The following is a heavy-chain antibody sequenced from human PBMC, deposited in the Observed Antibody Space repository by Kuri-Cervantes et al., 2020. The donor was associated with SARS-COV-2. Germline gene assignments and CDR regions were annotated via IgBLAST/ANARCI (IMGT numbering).Heavy chain of an antibody. J-gene: IGHJ4*02. Sequence: GESLKISCAASGFTFSSYGMHCVRQAPGKGLEWVAVIWYDGSNKYYADSVKGRFTISGDNSKNTLYLQMNSLRAEDTAVYYCARDLVPAAMLDYWGQGTLVTVSS. CDR1: GFTFSSYG. CDR3: ARDLVPAAMLDY. CDR2: IWYDGSNK. D-gene: IGHD2-2*01. V-gene: IGHV3-33*01.